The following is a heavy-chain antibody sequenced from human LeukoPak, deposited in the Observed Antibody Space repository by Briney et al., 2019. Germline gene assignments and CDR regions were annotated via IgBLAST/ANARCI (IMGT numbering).Heavy chain of an antibody. CDR2: INGGGDIT. CDR1: RYSFDSYA. CDR3: AKRYGDSTGWFFDF. Sequence: GGPLRLSCEGSRYSFDSYAMTWVRQAPGKGLEWVSSINGGGDITYYAESVKGRFTVSRDNSKNTLFLQMNSLRAEDTAVSYCAKRYGDSTGWFFDFWGQGSLVTVSS. V-gene: IGHV3-23*01. J-gene: IGHJ4*02. D-gene: IGHD6-13*01.